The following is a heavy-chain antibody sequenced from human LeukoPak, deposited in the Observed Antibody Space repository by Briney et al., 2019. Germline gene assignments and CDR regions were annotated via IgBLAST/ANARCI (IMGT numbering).Heavy chain of an antibody. CDR1: GFTFSRYS. CDR2: IRSDTSTK. V-gene: IGHV3-48*04. Sequence: GGSLRLSCAASGFTFSRYSINWVRQAPGKGLEWVSYIRSDTSTKYYADSVKGRFTISRDNAKNSVYLQMNSLRAEDTAVYYCTRDSGYEFDYWGQGTLVTVSS. D-gene: IGHD5-12*01. CDR3: TRDSGYEFDY. J-gene: IGHJ4*02.